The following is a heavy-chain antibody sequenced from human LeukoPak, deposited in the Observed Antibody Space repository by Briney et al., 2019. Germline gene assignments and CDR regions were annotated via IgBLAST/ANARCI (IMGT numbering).Heavy chain of an antibody. CDR2: ISWDGGST. D-gene: IGHD3-22*01. V-gene: IGHV3-43D*04. CDR3: AKDDSSGFTDY. Sequence: AGGSLRLSCAASGFTFDDYAMHWVRHAPGKGLEWVSLISWDGGSTYYADSVKGRFTISRDNSKNSLYLQMNSLRAEDTALYYCAKDDSSGFTDYWGQGTLVTVSS. CDR1: GFTFDDYA. J-gene: IGHJ4*02.